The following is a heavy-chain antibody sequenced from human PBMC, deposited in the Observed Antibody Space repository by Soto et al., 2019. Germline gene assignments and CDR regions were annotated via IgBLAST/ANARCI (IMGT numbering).Heavy chain of an antibody. V-gene: IGHV6-1*01. CDR1: GDSVSSNSAA. J-gene: IGHJ3*01. CDR3: ATVGTYYYYTVDD. CDR2: TYYRSKWYN. D-gene: IGHD3-22*01. Sequence: HPQTLSLTCAISGDSVSSNSAAWNWIRQSPSRGLEWLGRTYYRSKWYNDYAVSVKSRITINPDTSKNQFSLQLNSVTPEDTAVYYCATVGTYYYYTVDDWCQGIIVTVPS.